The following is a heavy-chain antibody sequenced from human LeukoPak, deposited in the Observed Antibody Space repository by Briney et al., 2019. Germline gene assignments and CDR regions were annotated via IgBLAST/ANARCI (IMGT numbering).Heavy chain of an antibody. CDR3: ARESYWKYDY. CDR1: GFTFSTFW. D-gene: IGHD1-7*01. V-gene: IGHV3-7*01. J-gene: IGHJ4*02. CDR2: IKQDGSEK. Sequence: PGGSLRLSCAASGFTFSTFWMTWVRQAPGKGLEWVANIKQDGSEKYYVDSVKGRFTISRDNAKNSLYLQMNSLRVEDTAIYYCARESYWKYDYWGQGTLVTVSS.